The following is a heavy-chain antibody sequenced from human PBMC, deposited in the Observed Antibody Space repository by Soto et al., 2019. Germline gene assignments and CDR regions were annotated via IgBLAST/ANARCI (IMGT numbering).Heavy chain of an antibody. J-gene: IGHJ6*02. CDR3: ASHTAMAAYYYYGLDV. CDR2: IYYSGST. D-gene: IGHD5-18*01. Sequence: SETLSLTCTVSGGSIISGDYYWILIRQPPGKGLEWIGYIYYSGSTYYNPSLKSRVTISVDTSKNQFSLKLSSVTAADTAVYYCASHTAMAAYYYYGLDVWGQGTTVTVSS. V-gene: IGHV4-30-4*01. CDR1: GGSIISGDYY.